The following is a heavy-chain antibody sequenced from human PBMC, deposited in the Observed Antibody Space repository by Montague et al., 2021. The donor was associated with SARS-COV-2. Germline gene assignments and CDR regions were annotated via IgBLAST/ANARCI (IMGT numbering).Heavy chain of an antibody. V-gene: IGHV4-59*02. CDR1: GASVSSSD. D-gene: IGHD3-3*01. CDR3: ARETMTADAFDI. J-gene: IGHJ3*02. Sequence: SETLSLTCTVSGASVSSSDWGWIRQPPGKGLKWSGDVYSVGSTDYNPSLMSRVSMSRDTYKNQFSLKVRSVTAADAAVYYCARETMTADAFDIWGQGTMVTVSS. CDR2: VYSVGST.